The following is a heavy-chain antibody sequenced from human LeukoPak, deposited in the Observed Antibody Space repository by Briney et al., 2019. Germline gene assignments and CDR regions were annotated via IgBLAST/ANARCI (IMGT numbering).Heavy chain of an antibody. V-gene: IGHV4-59*08. CDR2: IYYSGST. CDR1: GGSISSYY. D-gene: IGHD3-10*01. Sequence: PSETLSLTCTVSGGSISSYYWSWIRQPPGKGLEWIGYIYYSGSTNYNPSLKSRVTISVDTSKNQFSLKLSSVTAADTAVYYCARHFNYGSGSYDYWGQGTLVTASS. CDR3: ARHFNYGSGSYDY. J-gene: IGHJ4*02.